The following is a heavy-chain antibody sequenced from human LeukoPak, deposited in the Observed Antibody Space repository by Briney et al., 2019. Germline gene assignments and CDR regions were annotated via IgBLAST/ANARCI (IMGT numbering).Heavy chain of an antibody. J-gene: IGHJ4*02. V-gene: IGHV3-15*01. CDR2: IKSKTDGETI. Sequence: GESLRLSCAASGFTFSDAWMIWVRQAPGKGLEWVGRIKSKTDGETIDYATPVKGRFTISRDDSKNTLFLQMNSLKTEDTAVYYCWDTNRNDDWDYWGQGALVTVSS. CDR1: GFTFSDAW. D-gene: IGHD1-1*01. CDR3: WDTNRNDDWDY.